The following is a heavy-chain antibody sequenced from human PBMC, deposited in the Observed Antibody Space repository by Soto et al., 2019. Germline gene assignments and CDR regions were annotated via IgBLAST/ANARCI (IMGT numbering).Heavy chain of an antibody. CDR2: ISAYNGNT. CDR1: GYTFTTNE. CDR3: ARDYPIAVAGTDYYYYGMDV. Sequence: QVQLVQSGAEVKKPGASVKVSCKNSGYTFTTNEITWVRKAPEQGIEGRGGISAYNGNTNYAQKLQGRVPMTTDTSTSTAYMELRSLRSDDTAVYYCARDYPIAVAGTDYYYYGMDVWGQGTTVTVSS. D-gene: IGHD6-19*01. V-gene: IGHV1-18*01. J-gene: IGHJ6*02.